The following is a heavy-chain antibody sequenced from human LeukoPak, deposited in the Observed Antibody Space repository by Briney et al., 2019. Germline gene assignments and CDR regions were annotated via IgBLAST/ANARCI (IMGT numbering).Heavy chain of an antibody. CDR1: GFTVSSNY. CDR2: IYSGGST. D-gene: IGHD3-22*01. Sequence: PGGSLRLSCAASGFTVSSNYMSWVRQAPGKGLEWVSVIYSGGSTNYADSVKGRFTISRDNSKNTLYLQMNSLRAEDTAVYYCARDAGLHYYDSSGYLDWGQGTLVTVSS. V-gene: IGHV3-53*01. CDR3: ARDAGLHYYDSSGYLD. J-gene: IGHJ4*02.